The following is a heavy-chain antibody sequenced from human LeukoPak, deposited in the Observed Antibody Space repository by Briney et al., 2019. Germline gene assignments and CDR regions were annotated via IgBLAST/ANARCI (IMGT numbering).Heavy chain of an antibody. V-gene: IGHV1-24*01. D-gene: IGHD2-2*01. Sequence: AASVKVSCKVSGYTLTELSMHWVRQAPGKGLEWMGGFDPEDGETIYAQKFQGRVTMTEDTSTDTAYMELRSLRSDDTAVYYCARDGVPAAMHYYYGMDVWGQGTTVTVSS. CDR2: FDPEDGET. J-gene: IGHJ6*02. CDR3: ARDGVPAAMHYYYGMDV. CDR1: GYTLTELS.